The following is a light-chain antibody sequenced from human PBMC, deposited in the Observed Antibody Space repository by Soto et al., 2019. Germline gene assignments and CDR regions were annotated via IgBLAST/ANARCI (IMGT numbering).Light chain of an antibody. CDR3: QQYNNWPPWT. CDR2: DAS. V-gene: IGKV3-11*01. J-gene: IGKJ1*01. Sequence: IVLPPSPATLSLSPVERATLSCRASQSVSSYLAWYQQKPGQAPRLLIYDASNRATGIPARFSGSGSGTEFTLTISSLQSEDFAVYYCQQYNNWPPWTFGQGTKVDIK. CDR1: QSVSSY.